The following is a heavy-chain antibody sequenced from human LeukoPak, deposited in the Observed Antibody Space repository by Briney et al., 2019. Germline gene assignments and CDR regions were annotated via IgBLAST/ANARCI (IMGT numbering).Heavy chain of an antibody. CDR2: IYRSGST. Sequence: PSQTLSLTCAVSGGSISSGGYSWSWIRPPPGKGLEGIGYIYRSGSTYYNPSLKSRVTISEDRSKNQFSLKLSSVTAADTAVYYSARRPRPGYCSGGSCGACDIWGQGTMVTVSS. V-gene: IGHV4-30-2*01. CDR1: GGSISSGGYS. J-gene: IGHJ3*02. D-gene: IGHD2-15*01. CDR3: ARRPRPGYCSGGSCGACDI.